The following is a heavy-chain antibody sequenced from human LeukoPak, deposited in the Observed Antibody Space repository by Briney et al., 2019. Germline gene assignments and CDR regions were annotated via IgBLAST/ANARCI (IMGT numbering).Heavy chain of an antibody. D-gene: IGHD1-26*01. V-gene: IGHV3-48*01. Sequence: TGGSLRLSCAASGFTISSYSMNWVRQAPGKGLEWVSYISSSSSTIYYAYSVKGRFTIAKANAKNSLYLQMISLRAADTAVYYCARALQVGHPFPSRGYWGQGTLVTVSS. J-gene: IGHJ4*02. CDR3: ARALQVGHPFPSRGY. CDR1: GFTISSYS. CDR2: ISSSSSTI.